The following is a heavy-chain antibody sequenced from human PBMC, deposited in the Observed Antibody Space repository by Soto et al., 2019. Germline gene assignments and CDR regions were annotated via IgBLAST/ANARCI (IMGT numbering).Heavy chain of an antibody. J-gene: IGHJ6*02. V-gene: IGHV5-10-1*01. CDR2: IDPSDSYT. D-gene: IGHD4-4*01. CDR3: ARGTVTPYYYYGMDV. Sequence: GESLKISCNGSGYSFTSYWISWVRQMPGKGLEWMGRIDPSDSYTNYSPSFQGHVTISADKSISTAYLQWSSLKASDTAMYYCARGTVTPYYYYGMDVWGQGTTVTVSS. CDR1: GYSFTSYW.